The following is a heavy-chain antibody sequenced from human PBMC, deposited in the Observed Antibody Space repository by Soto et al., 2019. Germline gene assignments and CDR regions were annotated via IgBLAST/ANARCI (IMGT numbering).Heavy chain of an antibody. CDR3: AKDLRAGSGYDFCN. CDR1: GFTFTSYS. CDR2: VYPGGYST. V-gene: IGHV3-23*01. D-gene: IGHD5-12*01. Sequence: EVQLLQSGGGLVQPGGSLRISCAASGFTFTSYSMTWVRQTPGKGLSWVAAVYPGGYSTYYADSVKGRFTISRDNSNKTLYLQMKSPRAEDSAVYYSAKDLRAGSGYDFCNRDQGPLVPVSS. J-gene: IGHJ4*02.